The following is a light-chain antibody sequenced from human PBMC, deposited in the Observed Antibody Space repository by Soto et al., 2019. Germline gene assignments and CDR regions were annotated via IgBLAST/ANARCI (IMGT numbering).Light chain of an antibody. J-gene: IGLJ3*02. CDR2: RNN. V-gene: IGLV1-47*01. CDR1: SSNIGSNY. Sequence: QSVLTQPPSASGTPGQRVTISCSGSSSNIGSNYVYWYQQLPGTAPKLLIYRNNQRPSGVPDRFSGSKSGTSASLAISGLRSEDEADYYWSAWDDSLSGLWVCGGGTKLTVL. CDR3: SAWDDSLSGLWV.